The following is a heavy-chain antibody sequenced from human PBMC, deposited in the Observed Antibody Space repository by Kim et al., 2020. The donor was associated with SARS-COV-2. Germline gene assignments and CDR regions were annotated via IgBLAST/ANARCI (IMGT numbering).Heavy chain of an antibody. D-gene: IGHD3-10*01. V-gene: IGHV3-23*01. CDR2: ISGSGGST. Sequence: GGSLRLSCAASGFTFSSYAMSWVRQAPGKGLEWVSAISGSGGSTYYADSVKGRFTISRDNSKNTLYLQMNSLRAEDTAVYYCAKDKAMVRGVITRGLYFQHWGQGTLVTVSS. CDR3: AKDKAMVRGVITRGLYFQH. CDR1: GFTFSSYA. J-gene: IGHJ1*01.